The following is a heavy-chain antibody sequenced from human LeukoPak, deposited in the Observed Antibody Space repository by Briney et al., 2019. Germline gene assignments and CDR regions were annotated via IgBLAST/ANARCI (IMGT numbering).Heavy chain of an antibody. CDR1: GYSFTSHW. Sequence: GESLKISCKGSGYSFTSHWSAWVRQMPGKGLEWMGIIYPGDSDTSYSPSFQGQVTISVDKSISTAYLQWSSLKASDTAMYNCARFVSSDWKGVDYWGQGTLVSVSS. CDR2: IYPGDSDT. V-gene: IGHV5-51*01. D-gene: IGHD6-19*01. CDR3: ARFVSSDWKGVDY. J-gene: IGHJ4*02.